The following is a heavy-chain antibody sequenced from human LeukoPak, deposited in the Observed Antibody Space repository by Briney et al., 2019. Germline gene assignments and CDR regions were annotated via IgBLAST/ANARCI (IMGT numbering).Heavy chain of an antibody. Sequence: SQTLSLTCTVSGGSISSGSYYWSWIRQPAGKGLEWIGRIYTSGSTNYNPSLKSRVTISVDTSKNQFSLKLSSVTAADTAVYHCARIVCYAGSCYHDAFDIWGQGTMVTVSS. CDR1: GGSISSGSYY. J-gene: IGHJ3*02. D-gene: IGHD2-15*01. V-gene: IGHV4-61*02. CDR2: IYTSGST. CDR3: ARIVCYAGSCYHDAFDI.